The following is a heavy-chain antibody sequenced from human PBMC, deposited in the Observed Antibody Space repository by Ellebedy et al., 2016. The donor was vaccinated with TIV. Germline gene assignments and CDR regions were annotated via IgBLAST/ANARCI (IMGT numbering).Heavy chain of an antibody. V-gene: IGHV1-69*13. D-gene: IGHD3-3*01. J-gene: IGHJ6*03. CDR1: GGTFSSYA. Sequence: SVKVSXKASGGTFSSYAISWVRQAPGQGLEWMGGIIPIFGTANYAQKFQGRVTITADESTSTAYMELSSLRSEDTAVYYCATSRRITIFGVVIAKGYYMDVWGKGTTVTVSS. CDR2: IIPIFGTA. CDR3: ATSRRITIFGVVIAKGYYMDV.